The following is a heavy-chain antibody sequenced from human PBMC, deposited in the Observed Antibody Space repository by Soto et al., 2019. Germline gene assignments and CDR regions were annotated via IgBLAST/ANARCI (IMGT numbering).Heavy chain of an antibody. D-gene: IGHD1-26*01. Sequence: HGESLKISCKGSGYSFTSYWIGWVRQMPGKGLEWMGIIYPGDSDTRYSPSFQGQVTISADKSISTAYLQWSSLKASDTAMYYCARVSGAAEYYYYGMDVWGQGTTVTVSS. J-gene: IGHJ6*02. CDR2: IYPGDSDT. CDR1: GYSFTSYW. CDR3: ARVSGAAEYYYYGMDV. V-gene: IGHV5-51*01.